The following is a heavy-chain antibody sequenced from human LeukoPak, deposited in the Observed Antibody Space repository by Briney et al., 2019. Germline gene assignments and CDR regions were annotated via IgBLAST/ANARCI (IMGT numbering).Heavy chain of an antibody. J-gene: IGHJ4*02. CDR2: IRKKANSYST. D-gene: IGHD3-10*01. V-gene: IGHV3-72*01. Sequence: GGPLRLSCAASGFTFSDHYMDWVRQAPGKGLEWVGRIRKKANSYSTEYAASVKGRFTISRDDSKNSLYLQMNSLKAEDTAVYYCARGDYYGSRGDYWGQGTLVTVSS. CDR3: ARGDYYGSRGDY. CDR1: GFTFSDHY.